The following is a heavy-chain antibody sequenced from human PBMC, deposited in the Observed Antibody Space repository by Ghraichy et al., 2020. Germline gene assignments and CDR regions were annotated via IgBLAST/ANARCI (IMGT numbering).Heavy chain of an antibody. CDR2: INQDGSEK. J-gene: IGHJ4*02. V-gene: IGHV3-7*01. Sequence: GESLNISCAASGFTFSSYWMTWVRQAPGKGLEWVANINQDGSEKHYVDSVRGRFTISRDNAKNSMSLQMNSLRVDDTAVYYCARMGCTGDVCYSPPPYYLDYWGQGTLVTASS. D-gene: IGHD2-8*02. CDR1: GFTFSSYW. CDR3: ARMGCTGDVCYSPPPYYLDY.